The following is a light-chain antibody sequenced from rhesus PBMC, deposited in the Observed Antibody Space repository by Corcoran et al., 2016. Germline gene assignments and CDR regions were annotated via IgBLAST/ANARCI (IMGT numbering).Light chain of an antibody. CDR2: GAS. CDR3: QQYSNWPYS. J-gene: IGKJ2*01. Sequence: EIVLTQSPATLSLSPGERATLSCRASQSVRSSLAWSQQKPGQAPRRRIDGASSRATGIPDRFSGSGAGTDFTLTISSLEPEDFAVYYCQQYSNWPYSFGQGTKVEIK. CDR1: QSVRSS. V-gene: IGKV3-42*03.